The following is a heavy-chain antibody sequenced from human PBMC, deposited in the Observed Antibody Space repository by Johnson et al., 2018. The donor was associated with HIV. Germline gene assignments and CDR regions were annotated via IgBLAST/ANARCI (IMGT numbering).Heavy chain of an antibody. D-gene: IGHD6-13*01. Sequence: VQLVESGGDLVKPGGSLRLSCAASGFTFNDAWMNWVRQVPGKGLEWVGRIKSNTDGGTTDYAVPVKGRFTISRDDSKNMMSLQMNNLRAEDTGVYYCTTDPIAAAGPDAFDIWGQGTVVTVSS. CDR2: IKSNTDGGTT. V-gene: IGHV3-15*01. J-gene: IGHJ3*02. CDR3: TTDPIAAAGPDAFDI. CDR1: GFTFNDAW.